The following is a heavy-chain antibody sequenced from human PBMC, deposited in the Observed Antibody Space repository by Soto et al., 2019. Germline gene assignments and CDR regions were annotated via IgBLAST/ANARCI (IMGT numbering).Heavy chain of an antibody. CDR3: AKVGQWLVRSFDY. V-gene: IGHV3-23*01. CDR1: GFTFSSYA. D-gene: IGHD6-19*01. J-gene: IGHJ4*02. Sequence: GGSLRLSCAASGFTFSSYAMSWVRQAPGKGLEWVSAISGSGGSAYYADSVKGRFTISRDNSKNTLYLQMNSLRAEDTAVYYCAKVGQWLVRSFDYWGQGTLVTVSS. CDR2: ISGSGGSA.